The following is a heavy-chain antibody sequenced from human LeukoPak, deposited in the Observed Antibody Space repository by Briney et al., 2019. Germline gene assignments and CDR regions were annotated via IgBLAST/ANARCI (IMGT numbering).Heavy chain of an antibody. CDR2: IDPSGGST. V-gene: IGHV1-46*01. CDR3: ARLTEYYYGSGSYYNRGGY. Sequence: ASVKVSCKASGHTFTNYYMHWVRQAPGQGLEWMGVIDPSGGSTSYALRFLGRVTMTRDTSTSTVYMELSSLRSEDTAVYYCARLTEYYYGSGSYYNRGGYWGQGTLVTVSS. D-gene: IGHD3-10*01. J-gene: IGHJ4*02. CDR1: GHTFTNYY.